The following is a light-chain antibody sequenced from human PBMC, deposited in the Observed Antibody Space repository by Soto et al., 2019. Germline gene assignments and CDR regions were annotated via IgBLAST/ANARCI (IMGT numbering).Light chain of an antibody. V-gene: IGKV3-15*01. CDR2: GAS. J-gene: IGKJ5*01. CDR1: QSVSSN. Sequence: EIVMTQSPATLSVSPGARATLSCRASQSVSSNLAWYQQKPGQAPRLLIYGASTRATGIPARFSGSGSGTDFTLTISSLEPEDFAVYYCQQRSNWPPSITFGQGTRLEIK. CDR3: QQRSNWPPSIT.